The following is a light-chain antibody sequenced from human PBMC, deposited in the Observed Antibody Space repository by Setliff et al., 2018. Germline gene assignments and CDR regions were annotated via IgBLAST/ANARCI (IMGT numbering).Light chain of an antibody. CDR3: AAWDDSLRSVV. V-gene: IGLV1-47*01. CDR2: TSN. J-gene: IGLJ2*01. Sequence: QSVLTQTPSASGTPGQRVTISCSGTRFNIGGNDVFWYQILPGTAPRLLIYTSNQRPSGIPDRFSASKSGTSASLAVSGLRSEDDGDYHCAAWDDSLRSVVFGGGTRLTVL. CDR1: RFNIGGND.